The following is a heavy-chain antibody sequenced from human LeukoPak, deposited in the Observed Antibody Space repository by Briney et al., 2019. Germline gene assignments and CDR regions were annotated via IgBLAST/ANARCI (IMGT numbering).Heavy chain of an antibody. D-gene: IGHD6-13*01. Sequence: GGSLRLSCAASGFTFSTYWMHWVRQAPGKGLVWVSRINDDGSSTSSADSVKGRFTISRDNAKNTLYLQMNSLRPEDTAVYYCAKDEGITGRPRGLDYWGQGTLVTVSS. CDR2: INDDGSST. CDR1: GFTFSTYW. J-gene: IGHJ4*02. V-gene: IGHV3-74*01. CDR3: AKDEGITGRPRGLDY.